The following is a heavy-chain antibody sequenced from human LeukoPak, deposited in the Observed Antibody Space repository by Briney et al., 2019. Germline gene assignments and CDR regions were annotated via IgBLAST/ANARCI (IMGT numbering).Heavy chain of an antibody. Sequence: SETLSLTCTVSGGSISSGGYYWGWIRQHTGKGLEWIGYIYYSGSTYYNPSLKSRVTISVDTSKNQFSLKLSSVTAADTAVYYCAREAFAYCGGDCYYNWFDPWGQGTLVTVSS. V-gene: IGHV4-31*03. CDR3: AREAFAYCGGDCYYNWFDP. J-gene: IGHJ5*02. CDR2: IYYSGST. CDR1: GGSISSGGYY. D-gene: IGHD2-21*02.